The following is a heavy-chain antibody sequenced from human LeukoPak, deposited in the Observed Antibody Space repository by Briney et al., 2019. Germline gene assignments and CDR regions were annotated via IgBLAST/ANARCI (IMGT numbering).Heavy chain of an antibody. J-gene: IGHJ4*02. CDR1: GFTFSSYT. CDR3: AKGPALYCSSSSWLDGDY. V-gene: IGHV3-21*01. CDR2: ISSDDSCI. D-gene: IGHD6-13*01. Sequence: GRTLRLSCATSGFTFSSYTGNRICKAQGPCLEWDSSISSDDSCISYAYSVKGGFPVPGDNAQDSLFLQMRRLRDEDTAVYYCAKGPALYCSSSSWLDGDYWGQGTLVSVSS.